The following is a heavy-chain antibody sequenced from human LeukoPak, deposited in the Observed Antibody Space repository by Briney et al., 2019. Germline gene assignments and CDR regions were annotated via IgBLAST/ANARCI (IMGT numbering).Heavy chain of an antibody. V-gene: IGHV4-4*07. J-gene: IGHJ4*02. CDR3: ARDLGSSPGFDY. Sequence: SETLSLTCTVSGGSISSYYWNWIRKPAGKGLEWIGRIYTSGSTNYNPSLKSRVTMSVDTSKNQFSLKLTSVTAADTAVYYCARDLGSSPGFDYWGQGTLVTVSS. D-gene: IGHD6-6*01. CDR1: GGSISSYY. CDR2: IYTSGST.